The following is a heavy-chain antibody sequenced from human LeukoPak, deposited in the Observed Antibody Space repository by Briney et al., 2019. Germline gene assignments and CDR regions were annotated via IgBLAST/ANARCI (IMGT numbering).Heavy chain of an antibody. V-gene: IGHV4-34*01. CDR1: GGSFSGYY. D-gene: IGHD6-13*01. CDR2: INHSGST. CDR3: ARGGLAAAGTEGYFDY. Sequence: PSETLSLTCAVYGGSFSGYYWSWIRQPPGKGLEWIGEINHSGSTNYNPSLKSRVTISVDTSKNRFSLKLSSVTAADTAVYYCARGGLAAAGTEGYFDYWGQGTLVTVSS. J-gene: IGHJ4*02.